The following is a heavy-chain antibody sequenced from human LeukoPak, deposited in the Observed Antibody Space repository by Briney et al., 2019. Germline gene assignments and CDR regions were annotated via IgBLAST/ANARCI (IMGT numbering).Heavy chain of an antibody. CDR1: GYTFTSYD. D-gene: IGHD5-24*01. CDR3: ARGRDGYNSNWFDP. V-gene: IGHV1-8*01. J-gene: IGHJ5*02. Sequence: ASVKVSCKASGYTFTSYDINWVRQATGQGLEWMGWMNPNSGNTGYAQKFQGRVTMTRNTSISTAYMELSSLRSEDTAVYYCARGRDGYNSNWFDPWGQGTLVTVSS. CDR2: MNPNSGNT.